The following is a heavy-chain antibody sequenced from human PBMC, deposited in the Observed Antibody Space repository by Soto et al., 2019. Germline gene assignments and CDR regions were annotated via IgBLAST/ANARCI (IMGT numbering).Heavy chain of an antibody. Sequence: ASVKVSCKASGYTFTSYAMHWVRQAPGQRLEWMGWINAGNGNTNYAQKLQGRVTMTTDTSTSTAYMELRSLRSDDTAVYYCARPYYYDSSGYYYPEYFQHWGQGTLVTVSS. V-gene: IGHV1-3*01. CDR2: INAGNGNT. D-gene: IGHD3-22*01. CDR1: GYTFTSYA. CDR3: ARPYYYDSSGYYYPEYFQH. J-gene: IGHJ1*01.